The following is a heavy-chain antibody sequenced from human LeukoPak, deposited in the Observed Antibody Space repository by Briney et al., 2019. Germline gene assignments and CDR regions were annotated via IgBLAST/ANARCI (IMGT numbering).Heavy chain of an antibody. CDR3: AKSNYDSSGFGYFDF. CDR2: ISYSGST. CDR1: GGSVSSGGCY. V-gene: IGHV4-31*03. J-gene: IGHJ4*02. Sequence: PSETLSLTCTVSGGSVSSGGCYWSWIRQRPRWGLEWIGYISYSGSTYYNPSLKSRATISQDTSKNQFSLKLNSVTAADAAVYYCAKSNYDSSGFGYFDFWGQGTLVTVSS. D-gene: IGHD3-22*01.